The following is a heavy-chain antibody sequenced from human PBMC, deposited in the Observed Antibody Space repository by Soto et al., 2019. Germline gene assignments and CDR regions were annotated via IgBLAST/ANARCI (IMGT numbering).Heavy chain of an antibody. CDR1: GFTFGDYA. Sequence: PGGSLRLSCTASGFTFGDYAMSWFRQAPGKGLEWVGFIRSKAYGGTTEYAASVKGRFTISRDDSKSIAYLQMNSLKTEDTAVYYCTRSREGPKQLRRATKYYYGMDVWGQGTTVTVSS. V-gene: IGHV3-49*03. CDR3: TRSREGPKQLRRATKYYYGMDV. J-gene: IGHJ6*02. CDR2: IRSKAYGGTT. D-gene: IGHD6-6*01.